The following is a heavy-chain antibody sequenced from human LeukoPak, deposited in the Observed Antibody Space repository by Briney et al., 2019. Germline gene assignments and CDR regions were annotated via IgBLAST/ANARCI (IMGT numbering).Heavy chain of an antibody. V-gene: IGHV3-66*01. CDR3: ARGPTYYYDSSGYYIDY. J-gene: IGHJ4*02. Sequence: PGGSLRLSCAASGFTVSSNYMSWVRQAPGKGLEWVSVIYSGGSTYYADSVKGRFTISRDNSKNTLYLQMNSLRAEDTAVYYCARGPTYYYDSSGYYIDYWGQGTLVTVSS. CDR2: IYSGGST. CDR1: GFTVSSNY. D-gene: IGHD3-22*01.